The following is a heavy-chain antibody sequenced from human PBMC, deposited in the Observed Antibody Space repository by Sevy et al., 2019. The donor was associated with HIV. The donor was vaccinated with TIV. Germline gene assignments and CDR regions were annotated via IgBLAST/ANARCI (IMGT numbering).Heavy chain of an antibody. CDR2: IWYDGTNR. D-gene: IGHD6-19*01. V-gene: IGHV3-33*01. CDR3: AREDIRVAGIGYYFHS. Sequence: GGSLRLSCAASGFSISGYGMHWVRQAPGKGLEWVAVIWYDGTNREYADSVKGRFTISRDNSKNTLYLQMTSLRVEDTAVDYCAREDIRVAGIGYYFHSWGQGTLVTVSS. CDR1: GFSISGYG. J-gene: IGHJ4*02.